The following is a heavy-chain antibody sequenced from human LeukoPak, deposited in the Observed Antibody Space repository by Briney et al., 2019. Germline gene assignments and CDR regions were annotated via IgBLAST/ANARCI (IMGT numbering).Heavy chain of an antibody. D-gene: IGHD6-19*01. CDR3: AKAAVAGTGGHYFDY. V-gene: IGHV3-48*03. CDR1: GFTFSSYE. CDR2: ISSSGSTI. Sequence: GGSLRLSCAASGFTFSSYEMNWDRQAPGKGLEWVSYISSSGSTIYYADSVKGRFTISRDNAKNSLYLQMNSLRAEDTAVYYCAKAAVAGTGGHYFDYWGQGTLVTVSS. J-gene: IGHJ4*02.